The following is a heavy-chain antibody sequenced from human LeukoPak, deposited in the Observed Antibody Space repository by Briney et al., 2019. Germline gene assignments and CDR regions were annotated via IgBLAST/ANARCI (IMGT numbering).Heavy chain of an antibody. CDR1: GFTVSSNY. Sequence: SGGSLRLSCVASGFTVSSNYMSWVRQAPGKGLEWVSVIYTGGSTYYEDSVKGRFTISRDDSKNTLYLQMHSLRAEDTAVYYCARGLYYYDSSGYYYYWGQGTLVTVSS. CDR3: ARGLYYYDSSGYYYY. CDR2: IYTGGST. J-gene: IGHJ4*02. V-gene: IGHV3-66*01. D-gene: IGHD3-22*01.